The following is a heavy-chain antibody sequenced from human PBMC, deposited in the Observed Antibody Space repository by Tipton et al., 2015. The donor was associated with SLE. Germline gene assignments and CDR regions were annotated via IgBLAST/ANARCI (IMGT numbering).Heavy chain of an antibody. Sequence: SLRLSCAASGFTFSSYDMHWVRQAPGKGPEWVAVISYDGSNKYYADSVKGRFTISRDNGKNSLYLQMNSLRAEDTAVYYCATDYYDSSGYPTFFDYWGQGTLVTVSS. J-gene: IGHJ4*02. CDR2: ISYDGSNK. D-gene: IGHD3-22*01. CDR3: ATDYYDSSGYPTFFDY. V-gene: IGHV3-30*04. CDR1: GFTFSSYD.